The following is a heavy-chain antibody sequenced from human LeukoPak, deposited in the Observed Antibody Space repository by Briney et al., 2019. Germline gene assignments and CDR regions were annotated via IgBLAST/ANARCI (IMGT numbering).Heavy chain of an antibody. V-gene: IGHV5-51*01. CDR3: ARLVQMPQGYFDH. J-gene: IGHJ4*02. D-gene: IGHD5-24*01. CDR1: GDSFSSYW. Sequence: GESPKISCEVSGDSFSSYWIAWVRQKPGKGLEWMGIIFPGDSDTRYSPSFQGQVTISDDKSINTAYLQWSSLKASDAAMYYCARLVQMPQGYFDHWGQGTLVTVSS. CDR2: IFPGDSDT.